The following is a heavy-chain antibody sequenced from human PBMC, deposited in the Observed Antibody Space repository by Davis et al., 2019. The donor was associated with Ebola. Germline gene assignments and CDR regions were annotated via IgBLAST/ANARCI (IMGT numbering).Heavy chain of an antibody. Sequence: ASVKVSCKASGHTFTGYYMHWVRQAPGQGLEWMGWINTYSGGTKYAQKFQGRVTMARDTSINRPYMELSRLRSDDTAVYYCATVGTSVTAFDHWGQGTLVTVSS. D-gene: IGHD4-17*01. CDR2: INTYSGGT. V-gene: IGHV1-2*02. CDR3: ATVGTSVTAFDH. J-gene: IGHJ4*02. CDR1: GHTFTGYY.